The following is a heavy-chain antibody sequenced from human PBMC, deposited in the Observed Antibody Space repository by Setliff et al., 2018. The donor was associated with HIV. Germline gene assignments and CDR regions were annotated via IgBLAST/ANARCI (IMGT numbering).Heavy chain of an antibody. V-gene: IGHV3-33*06. CDR1: GFTFSNYG. CDR2: IWNDGRNK. J-gene: IGHJ6*02. CDR3: AKDRSDLAANLDYYYYFGFDV. D-gene: IGHD6-6*01. Sequence: PGGSLRLSCATSGFTFSNYGMHWVRQAPGKGLEWVALIWNDGRNKYYVDSVKGRFTISRDNSKNTLYLQMNSLRAEDTAVYYCAKDRSDLAANLDYYYYFGFDVWGQGTTGTVSS.